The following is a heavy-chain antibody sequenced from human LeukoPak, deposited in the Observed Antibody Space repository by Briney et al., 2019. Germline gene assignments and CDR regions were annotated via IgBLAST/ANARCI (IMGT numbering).Heavy chain of an antibody. V-gene: IGHV2-70*01. CDR1: GFSLSTSGMC. D-gene: IGHD2-2*02. CDR3: ARMLYVDSVNYFDY. J-gene: IGHJ4*02. Sequence: SGPTLVNPTQTLTLTCTFSGFSLSTSGMCVSWIRQPPGKALEWLALIDWDDNKSYTTTLKTRLTISKDTSKNQVVLTMSNVDPVDTATYYCARMLYVDSVNYFDYWGQGTLVTDSS. CDR2: IDWDDNK.